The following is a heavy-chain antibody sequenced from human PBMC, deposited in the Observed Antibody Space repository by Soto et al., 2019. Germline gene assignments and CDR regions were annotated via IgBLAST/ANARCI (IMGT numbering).Heavy chain of an antibody. J-gene: IGHJ6*03. V-gene: IGHV4-59*08. Sequence: SETLSLTCTVSGGSISSYYWSWIRQPPGKGLEWIGYIYYSGSTNYNPSLKSRVTISVDTSKNQFSLKLSSVTAADTAVYYCARQNGYCSSTSCYEPSYYYYMDVWGKGTTVTVSS. CDR1: GGSISSYY. CDR3: ARQNGYCSSTSCYEPSYYYYMDV. CDR2: IYYSGST. D-gene: IGHD2-2*03.